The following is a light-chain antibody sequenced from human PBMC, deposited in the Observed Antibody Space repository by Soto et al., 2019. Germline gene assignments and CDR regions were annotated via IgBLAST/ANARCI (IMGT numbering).Light chain of an antibody. CDR1: SSDVGGYDY. Sequence: QSALTQPASVSGSPGQSITISCTGTSSDVGGYDYVSWYQQHPGKAPKLMIYEVSNRPSGVSNRFSGSKSGNTASLTISGLQADDDAYYYCSSYTSSSPLVFGTGTNVAVL. CDR2: EVS. CDR3: SSYTSSSPLV. V-gene: IGLV2-14*01. J-gene: IGLJ1*01.